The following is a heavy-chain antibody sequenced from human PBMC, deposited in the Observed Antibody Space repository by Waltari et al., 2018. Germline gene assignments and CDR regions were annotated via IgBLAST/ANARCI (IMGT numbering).Heavy chain of an antibody. D-gene: IGHD6-19*01. CDR2: XKEDGXQT. CDR1: GFTFSSYW. V-gene: IGHV3-7*04. CDR3: ARDRGWNTFDX. Sequence: EVXLVXSGGXLVQPGGSLRLSCAASGFTFSSYWITWVRQAPGRGLXWVANXKEDGXQTYYVDSVKXRFTISRDNAKNSLYLQXNSLRAEDXGXYYXARDRGWNTFDXWGQGTLVTVSS. J-gene: IGHJ4*02.